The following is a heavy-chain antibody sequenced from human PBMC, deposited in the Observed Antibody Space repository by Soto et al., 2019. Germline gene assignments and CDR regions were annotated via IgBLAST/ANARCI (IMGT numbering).Heavy chain of an antibody. V-gene: IGHV1-69*13. J-gene: IGHJ6*02. Sequence: SVKVSCKASGGTFSSYAISWVRQAPGQGLEWMGGIIPIFGTANYAQKFQGRVTITADASTSTAYMELSRLRSEDTDVSYCASAVYDLEHRNYYYYGMDVWGQGPTVTVS. CDR3: ASAVYDLEHRNYYYYGMDV. CDR2: IIPIFGTA. D-gene: IGHD3-3*01. CDR1: GGTFSSYA.